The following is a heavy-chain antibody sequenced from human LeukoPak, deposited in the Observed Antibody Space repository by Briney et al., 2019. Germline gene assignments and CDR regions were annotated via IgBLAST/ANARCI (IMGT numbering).Heavy chain of an antibody. V-gene: IGHV4-30-2*01. D-gene: IGHD2-2*03. CDR1: GGSISSGGYY. CDR2: IYHSGST. J-gene: IGHJ3*02. Sequence: PSETLSLTCTVSGGSISSGGYYWSWIRQPPGKGLEWIGYIYHSGSTYYNPSLKSRVTISVDRSKNQFSLKLSSVTAADTAVYYCARFNAVGFQGDAFDIWGQGTMVTVSS. CDR3: ARFNAVGFQGDAFDI.